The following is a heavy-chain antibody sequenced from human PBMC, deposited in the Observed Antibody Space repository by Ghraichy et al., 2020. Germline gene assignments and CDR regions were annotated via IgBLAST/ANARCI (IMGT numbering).Heavy chain of an antibody. V-gene: IGHV6-1*01. CDR2: TYYRSKWYN. Sequence: SQTLSLTCAISGDSVSSNSAAWNWIRQSPSRGLEWLGRTYYRSKWYNDYAVSVKSRITINPDTSKNQFSLQLNSVTPEDTAVYYCARVQTGTTYPPNYYFDYWGQGTLVTVSS. CDR3: ARVQTGTTYPPNYYFDY. D-gene: IGHD1-7*01. CDR1: GDSVSSNSAA. J-gene: IGHJ4*02.